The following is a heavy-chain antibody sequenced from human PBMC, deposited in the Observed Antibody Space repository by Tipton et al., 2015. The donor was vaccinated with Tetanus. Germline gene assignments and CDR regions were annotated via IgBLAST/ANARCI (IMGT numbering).Heavy chain of an antibody. CDR3: ARSHGSAGLLWFDS. Sequence: TLSLTCTVSGGSINNGAYTWSWIRQSPGKGLEWIGYIFHTGGTYYNPSLKSRVTISVDGPKNQLSLNLKSVTAADTAVYYCARSHGSAGLLWFDSPGHGPLVTVSS. J-gene: IGHJ5*01. CDR1: GGSINNGAYT. CDR2: IFHTGGT. D-gene: IGHD3-10*01. V-gene: IGHV4-30-2*06.